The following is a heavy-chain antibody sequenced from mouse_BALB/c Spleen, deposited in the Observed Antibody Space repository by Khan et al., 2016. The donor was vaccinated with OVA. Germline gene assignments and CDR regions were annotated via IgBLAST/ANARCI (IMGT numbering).Heavy chain of an antibody. J-gene: IGHJ2*01. CDR2: LSYSGST. Sequence: EVQLQESGPGLVKPSQSLSLTCTVTGYSITSGYGWNWIRQFPGNKLEWMGYLSYSGSTNYTPSLKSRISITRDTSKNQFFLQLNSVTTEDTATYYCARTARIKYWGQGTTLTVSS. CDR3: ARTARIKY. CDR1: GYSITSGYG. V-gene: IGHV3-2*02. D-gene: IGHD1-2*01.